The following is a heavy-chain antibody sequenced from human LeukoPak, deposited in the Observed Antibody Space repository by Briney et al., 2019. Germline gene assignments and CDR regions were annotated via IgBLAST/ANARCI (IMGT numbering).Heavy chain of an antibody. D-gene: IGHD3-22*01. Sequence: ASVKVSCRASGYTFTSYGISWVRQAPGQGLEWMGWISAYNGNTNYAQKLQGRVTMTTDTSTSTAYMELRSLRSDDTAVYYCARAGYYDSSGYFDYWGQGTLVTVSS. CDR2: ISAYNGNT. CDR1: GYTFTSYG. J-gene: IGHJ4*02. CDR3: ARAGYYDSSGYFDY. V-gene: IGHV1-18*01.